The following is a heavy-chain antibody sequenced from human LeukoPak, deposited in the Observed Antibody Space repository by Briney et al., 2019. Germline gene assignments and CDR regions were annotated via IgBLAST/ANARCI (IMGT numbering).Heavy chain of an antibody. CDR3: ARRAGAYSHPYDY. CDR2: INLDGSEK. CDR1: GFPFSTSW. V-gene: IGHV3-7*03. D-gene: IGHD4/OR15-4a*01. Sequence: GGSLRLSCAASGFPFSTSWMTWVRQAPGKGLEWVANINLDGSEKYYVDSVKGRFTISRDNAKNSLYLQMNSLRAEDTAVYYCARRAGAYSHPYDYWGQGTLVTVSS. J-gene: IGHJ4*02.